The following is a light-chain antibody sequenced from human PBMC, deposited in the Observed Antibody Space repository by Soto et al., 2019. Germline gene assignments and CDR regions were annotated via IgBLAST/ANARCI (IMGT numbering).Light chain of an antibody. CDR3: QSYDSSLSVWV. CDR1: SSNIGRNY. Sequence: QAVVSQPPSASGTPGQRVTISCSGSSSNIGRNYIYWYQQLPGTAPKLLIYGNTQRPSGVPDRFSGSKSGTSVSLAISGLRSEDEADYYCQSYDSSLSVWVFGGGTKLTVL. J-gene: IGLJ3*02. CDR2: GNT. V-gene: IGLV1-47*02.